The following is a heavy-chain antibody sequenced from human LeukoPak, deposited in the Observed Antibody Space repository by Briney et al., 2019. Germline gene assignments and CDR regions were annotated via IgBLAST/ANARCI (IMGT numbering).Heavy chain of an antibody. CDR1: GFTFDDYA. V-gene: IGHV3-43D*03. CDR3: AKDLSPYDYYYYYYMDV. Sequence: GGSLGLSCAASGFTFDDYAMHWVRQAPGKGLEWVSLVSWDGGSTYYADSVKGRFTISRDNSKNTLYLQMNSLRAEDTAVYYCAKDLSPYDYYYYYYMDVWGKGTTVTISS. J-gene: IGHJ6*03. D-gene: IGHD2-21*01. CDR2: VSWDGGST.